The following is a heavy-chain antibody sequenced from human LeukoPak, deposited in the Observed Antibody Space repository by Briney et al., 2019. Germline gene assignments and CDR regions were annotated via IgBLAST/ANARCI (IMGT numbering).Heavy chain of an antibody. V-gene: IGHV3-48*04. J-gene: IGHJ4*02. CDR1: GSTFSSHT. CDR3: AREEVAAADY. D-gene: IGHD6-13*01. Sequence: PGGSLRLSCAASGSTFSSHTMNWVRQAPGKGLEWISYISNTGSVIYYADSVKGRFTISRDNAKNSLYLQMNSLRAEDTAVYYCAREEVAAADYWGQGTLVTVSS. CDR2: ISNTGSVI.